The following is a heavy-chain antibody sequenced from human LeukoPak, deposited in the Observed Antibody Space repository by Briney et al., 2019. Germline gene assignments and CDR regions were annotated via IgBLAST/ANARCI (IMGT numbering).Heavy chain of an antibody. CDR1: GYTFTSYY. CDR3: ARGVDYYDSSYDAFDI. Sequence: ASVKVSCKASGYTFTSYYMHWVRQAPGQGLEWMGIINPSGGSTSYAQKFQGRVTMTRDTSTSTVYMELSSLRSEDTAVYYCARGVDYYDSSYDAFDIWGQGTMVTVSS. CDR2: INPSGGST. V-gene: IGHV1-46*01. J-gene: IGHJ3*02. D-gene: IGHD3-22*01.